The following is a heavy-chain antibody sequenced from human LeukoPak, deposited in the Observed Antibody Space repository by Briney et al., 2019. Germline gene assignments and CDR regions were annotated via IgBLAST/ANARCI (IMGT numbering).Heavy chain of an antibody. CDR1: GFTFSSYA. Sequence: GGSLRLSCAASGFTFSSYAMSWVRQAPGKGLEWVSAISGSGGSTYYADSVKGRFTISRDNAKNSLYLQMNSLRAEDTAVYYCARDGSGSFYYYSYAMDVWGQGTTVTVSS. D-gene: IGHD1-26*01. CDR3: ARDGSGSFYYYSYAMDV. CDR2: ISGSGGST. V-gene: IGHV3-23*01. J-gene: IGHJ6*02.